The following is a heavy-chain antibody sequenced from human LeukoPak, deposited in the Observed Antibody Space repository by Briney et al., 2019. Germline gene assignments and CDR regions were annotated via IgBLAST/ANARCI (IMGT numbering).Heavy chain of an antibody. J-gene: IGHJ5*02. CDR3: AREDNPLWFDP. V-gene: IGHV3-30-3*01. CDR2: ISYDGCIR. D-gene: IGHD1-1*01. CDR1: EFSFSNFA. Sequence: GGSLRLSCAASEFSFSNFAMYWVRQAPGKGLEWLAVISYDGCIRYYADSVKGRFTISRDNSNNTVHLQMNSLRPDDSALYYCAREDNPLWFDPWGQGTLVTVSS.